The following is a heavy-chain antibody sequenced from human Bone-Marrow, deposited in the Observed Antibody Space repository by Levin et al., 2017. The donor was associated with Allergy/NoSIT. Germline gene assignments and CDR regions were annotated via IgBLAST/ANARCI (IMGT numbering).Heavy chain of an antibody. Sequence: PGGSLRLSCAASGFAFSSYGMNWVRQAPGKGLEWVAVTSYDGTKTYYADSVKGRFTISRDNSKNTLSLQMNSVRAEDTAVYYCVKDSHPIYCTNTSCYAGSFDYWGRGTLVTVSS. D-gene: IGHD2-2*01. J-gene: IGHJ4*02. CDR1: GFAFSSYG. CDR3: VKDSHPIYCTNTSCYAGSFDY. CDR2: TSYDGTKT. V-gene: IGHV3-30*18.